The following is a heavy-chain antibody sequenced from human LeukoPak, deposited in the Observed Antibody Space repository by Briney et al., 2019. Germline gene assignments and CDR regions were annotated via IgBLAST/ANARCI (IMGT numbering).Heavy chain of an antibody. CDR3: AKALAPSIAVAGTPIDY. Sequence: GGSLRLSCAASGFTFSSYGMQWIRQAPGKGLEWVAVIWYDGSNKYYADSVKGRFTISRDNSKNTLYLQMNSLRAEDTAVYYCAKALAPSIAVAGTPIDYWGQGTLVTVSS. V-gene: IGHV3-33*06. D-gene: IGHD6-19*01. CDR2: IWYDGSNK. J-gene: IGHJ4*02. CDR1: GFTFSSYG.